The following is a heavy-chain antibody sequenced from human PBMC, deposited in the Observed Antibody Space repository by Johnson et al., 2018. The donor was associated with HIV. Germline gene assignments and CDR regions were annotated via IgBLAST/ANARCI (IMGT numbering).Heavy chain of an antibody. CDR2: IKSKTDGGTT. D-gene: IGHD3-22*01. CDR3: TTDFSYYDSSGTGGDI. V-gene: IGHV3-15*01. CDR1: GFTFSNYG. Sequence: VQLVESGGGVVQPGRSLRLSCVASGFTFSNYGMHWVRQAPGKGLEWVGRIKSKTDGGTTDYAAPVKGRFTISRDNSKNTLYLQMNSLKTEDTAVYYCTTDFSYYDSSGTGGDIWGQGTLVTVSS. J-gene: IGHJ3*02.